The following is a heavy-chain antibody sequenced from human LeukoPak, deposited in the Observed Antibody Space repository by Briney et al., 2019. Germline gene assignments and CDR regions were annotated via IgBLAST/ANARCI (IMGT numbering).Heavy chain of an antibody. CDR1: GGSISSYY. CDR2: IYYSGST. V-gene: IGHV4-59*12. J-gene: IGHJ4*02. D-gene: IGHD3-16*02. CDR3: ARRGQAGYLY. Sequence: SETLSLTCTVSGGSISSYYWSWIRQPPGKGLEWIGYIYYSGSTNYNPSLKSRVTISVDTSKNQFSLNLYSVTAADSAVYYCARRGQAGYLYWGQGTLVTVSS.